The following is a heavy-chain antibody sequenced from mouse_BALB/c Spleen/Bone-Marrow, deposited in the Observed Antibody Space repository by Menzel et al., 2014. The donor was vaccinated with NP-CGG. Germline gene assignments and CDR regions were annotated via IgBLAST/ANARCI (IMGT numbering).Heavy chain of an antibody. Sequence: EVHLVESGGGLVKPGGSLKLSCAASGFTFSSYAMSWVRQSPERRLEWVAEISSGGSYTYYPDTVTGRFTLSRDNATNTLYPERTRRRPEDTARYNCARDRATMYEPARFAYWGQGTLVTVSA. V-gene: IGHV5-9-4*01. J-gene: IGHJ3*01. CDR1: GFTFSSYA. CDR2: ISSGGSYT. D-gene: IGHD3-1*01. CDR3: ARDRATMYEPARFAY.